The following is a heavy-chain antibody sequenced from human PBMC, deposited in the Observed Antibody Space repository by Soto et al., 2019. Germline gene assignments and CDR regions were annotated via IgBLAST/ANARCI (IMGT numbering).Heavy chain of an antibody. Sequence: ASVKVSWKASGYTFTSYGISWVRQAPGQGLEWMGWISAYNGNTNYAQKLQGRVTMTTDTSTSTAYMGLRSLRSDDTAVYYCARDLYYDSSGYYYDYYYYGMDVWGQGTTVTVSS. CDR2: ISAYNGNT. CDR1: GYTFTSYG. CDR3: ARDLYYDSSGYYYDYYYYGMDV. D-gene: IGHD3-22*01. J-gene: IGHJ6*02. V-gene: IGHV1-18*04.